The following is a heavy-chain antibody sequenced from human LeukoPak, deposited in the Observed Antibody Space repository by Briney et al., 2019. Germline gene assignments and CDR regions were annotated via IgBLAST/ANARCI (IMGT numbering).Heavy chain of an antibody. CDR1: GFTFRSYA. Sequence: GGSLRLSCAASGFTFRSYAMSWVRQAPGKGLEWVSTISGSGGSTYYADSVKGRFTISRDNSKNTLYLQMNSLRAEDTAVYYCAKEGAAAPIRWFDPWGQGTLVTVSS. CDR3: AKEGAAAPIRWFDP. V-gene: IGHV3-23*01. CDR2: ISGSGGST. D-gene: IGHD6-13*01. J-gene: IGHJ5*02.